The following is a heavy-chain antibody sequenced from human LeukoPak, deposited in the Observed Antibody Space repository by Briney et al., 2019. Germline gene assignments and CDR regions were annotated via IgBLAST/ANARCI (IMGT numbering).Heavy chain of an antibody. CDR1: GYIFTSYD. Sequence: GASVKVSCKASGYIFTSYDINWVRQATGQGLEWMGWMNPNSDTGYAQKFQGRVTVTRNASISTAYMELSSLRSEDTAVYYCAYSKYYYDSSGPQYYYYGMDVWGQGTTVTVSS. CDR3: AYSKYYYDSSGPQYYYYGMDV. V-gene: IGHV1-8*01. CDR2: MNPNSDT. J-gene: IGHJ6*02. D-gene: IGHD3-22*01.